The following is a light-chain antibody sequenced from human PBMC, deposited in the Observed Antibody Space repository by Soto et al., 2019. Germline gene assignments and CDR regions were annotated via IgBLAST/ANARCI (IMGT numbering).Light chain of an antibody. CDR2: EVS. CDR1: SSDLGAYKY. V-gene: IGLV2-14*01. Sequence: QSVLTQPASVSGSPGQSVTISCTGTSSDLGAYKYVSWYQQHPGKAPKLMIYEVSNRPSGVSNRFSGSKSGNTASLTISGLQADDEADYYCNSYAGDIIRFVFGTGTKVTVL. J-gene: IGLJ1*01. CDR3: NSYAGDIIRFV.